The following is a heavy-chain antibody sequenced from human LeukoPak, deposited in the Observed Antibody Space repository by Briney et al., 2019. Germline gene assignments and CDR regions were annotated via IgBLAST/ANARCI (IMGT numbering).Heavy chain of an antibody. CDR2: INPTGSST. CDR1: GYTFPSYF. Sequence: GASVTVSCKASGYTFPSYFMHWVRQAPGQGLEWMGIINPTGSSTTYAQKFQGRVTMTRDTSTSTVYMELSSLRSDDTAVYYCARTAARRLDYWGQGTLVTVSS. D-gene: IGHD6-6*01. J-gene: IGHJ4*02. V-gene: IGHV1-46*01. CDR3: ARTAARRLDY.